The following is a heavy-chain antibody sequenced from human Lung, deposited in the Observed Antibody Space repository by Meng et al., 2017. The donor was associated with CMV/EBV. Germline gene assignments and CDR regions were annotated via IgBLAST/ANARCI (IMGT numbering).Heavy chain of an antibody. CDR3: AKDGWGKATSRIDY. J-gene: IGHJ4*02. D-gene: IGHD6-19*01. Sequence: SCAASGFIFSSYGMHWVRQAPGEGLEWVAFIRYDGSNKYYADSVKGRFTISRDNSKNTLYLQMNSLRAEDTAVYYCAKDGWGKATSRIDYWGQGXLVTVSS. CDR2: IRYDGSNK. V-gene: IGHV3-30*02. CDR1: GFIFSSYG.